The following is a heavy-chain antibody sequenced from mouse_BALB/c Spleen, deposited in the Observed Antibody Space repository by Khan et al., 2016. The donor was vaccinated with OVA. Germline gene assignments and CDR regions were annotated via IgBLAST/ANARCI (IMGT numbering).Heavy chain of an antibody. CDR2: IWSDGST. V-gene: IGHV2-6-1*01. CDR1: GFSLTNYG. Sequence: QMQLEESGPGLVAPSQSLSITCTISGFSLTNYGIHWVRQPPGKGLEWLVVIWSDGSTTYNSALKSRLSISKDNSKSQVFFKMNSLQTDDTAIYYCARQPYYHYYLMDYWGQGTSVTVSS. D-gene: IGHD2-10*01. J-gene: IGHJ4*01. CDR3: ARQPYYHYYLMDY.